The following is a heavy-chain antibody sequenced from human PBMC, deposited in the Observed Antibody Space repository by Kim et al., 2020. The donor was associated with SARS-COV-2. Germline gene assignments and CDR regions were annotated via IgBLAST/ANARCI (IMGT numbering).Heavy chain of an antibody. CDR1: GGSISSYY. D-gene: IGHD2-2*01. V-gene: IGHV4-4*07. Sequence: SETLSLTCTVSGGSISSYYWNWIRQPAGKGLEWIGRIYTSGSTNYNPSLKSRVTMSVDTSKNQFSLKLSSVTAADTAVYYCAREDQYCSSTSCYPGAFDIWGQGTMVTVSS. CDR2: IYTSGST. CDR3: AREDQYCSSTSCYPGAFDI. J-gene: IGHJ3*02.